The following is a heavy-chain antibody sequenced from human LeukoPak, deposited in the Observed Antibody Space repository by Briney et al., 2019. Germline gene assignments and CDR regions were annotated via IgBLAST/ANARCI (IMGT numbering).Heavy chain of an antibody. CDR3: GKGGIVATTSGYFDY. CDR1: GLTFDDYA. CDR2: ISWNSGSI. Sequence: GGSLRLSCAASGLTFDDYAMHWVRQAPGKGLEWVSGISWNSGSIGYADSVKGRFTISRDNAKNSLYLQMNSLRAEDTALYYCGKGGIVATTSGYFDYWGQGTLVTVSS. D-gene: IGHD5-12*01. V-gene: IGHV3-9*01. J-gene: IGHJ4*02.